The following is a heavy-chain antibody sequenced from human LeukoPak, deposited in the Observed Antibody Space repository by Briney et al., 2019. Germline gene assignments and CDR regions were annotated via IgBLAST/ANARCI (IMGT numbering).Heavy chain of an antibody. Sequence: SETLSLTCTVSGGTISSYYWSWIRQPPGKGLEWIGYIYYSGSTNYNPSLKSRVTISVDTSKNQFSLKLSSVTAADTAVYYCARVSPGLLYGMDVWGQGTTVTVSS. CDR1: GGTISSYY. CDR3: ARVSPGLLYGMDV. D-gene: IGHD3-10*01. J-gene: IGHJ6*02. CDR2: IYYSGST. V-gene: IGHV4-59*01.